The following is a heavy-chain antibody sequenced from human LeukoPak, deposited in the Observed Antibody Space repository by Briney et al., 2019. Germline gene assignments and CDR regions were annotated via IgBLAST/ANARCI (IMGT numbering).Heavy chain of an antibody. Sequence: GGSLRLSCAASGFTFSSSAMSWVRQAPGKGLEWVSAISNNGGYTYYADSVQGRFTISRDNSKSTLCLQMNSLRAEDTAVYYCAKQLGYCSDGSCYFPYWGQGTLSPSPQ. CDR3: AKQLGYCSDGSCYFPY. CDR1: GFTFSSSA. CDR2: ISNNGGYT. V-gene: IGHV3-23*01. J-gene: IGHJ4*02. D-gene: IGHD2-15*01.